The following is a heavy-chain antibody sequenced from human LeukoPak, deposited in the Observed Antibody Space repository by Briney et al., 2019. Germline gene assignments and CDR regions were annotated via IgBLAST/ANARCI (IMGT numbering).Heavy chain of an antibody. D-gene: IGHD3-22*01. J-gene: IGHJ4*02. CDR2: IKSKTAGGTT. CDR1: GLTLSNAW. V-gene: IGHV3-15*07. Sequence: PGGSLRLSCAVSGLTLSNAWMNWVRQAPGKGLEWVGRIKSKTAGGTTDFAAPVKGRFSISRDDSQNMLYLQMNSLTSEDSAVYYCAQGSGQYYEYWGQGTLVTVSS. CDR3: AQGSGQYYEY.